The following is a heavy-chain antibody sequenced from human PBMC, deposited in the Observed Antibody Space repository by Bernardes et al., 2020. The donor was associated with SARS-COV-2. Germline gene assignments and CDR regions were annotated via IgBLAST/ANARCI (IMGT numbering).Heavy chain of an antibody. Sequence: GGSLRLSCVGSGFTFSTYWIHWVRQGPGKGLEWVSRIIPEGNGADYADSVDGRFTISRDNAENTVFLQMHDLRHEDTGVYYCARTLGPQVVSALNVWGQGTMVTVSS. D-gene: IGHD7-27*01. CDR2: IIPEGNGA. V-gene: IGHV3-74*01. CDR1: GFTFSTYW. CDR3: ARTLGPQVVSALNV. J-gene: IGHJ3*01.